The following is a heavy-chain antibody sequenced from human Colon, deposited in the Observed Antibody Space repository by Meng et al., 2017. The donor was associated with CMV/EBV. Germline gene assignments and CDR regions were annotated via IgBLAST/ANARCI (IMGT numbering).Heavy chain of an antibody. CDR2: IKSKSTGGTT. D-gene: IGHD3-22*01. CDR1: GFDVNTTW. Sequence: VRSGCDLLKPGVSLRLSFGASGFDVNTTWMCWVRQAPGKGLELDGLIKSKSTGGTTDYAAPVTGRFTISRDDSKNTLYLQMNSLKTEDTAVYYCSSTFHSDSSGRYWGQGTLVTVSS. J-gene: IGHJ4*02. CDR3: SSTFHSDSSGRY. V-gene: IGHV3-15*01.